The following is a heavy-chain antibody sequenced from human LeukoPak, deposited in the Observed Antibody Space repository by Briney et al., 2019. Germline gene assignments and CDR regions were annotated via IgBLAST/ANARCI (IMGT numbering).Heavy chain of an antibody. V-gene: IGHV4-59*01. D-gene: IGHD5-12*01. J-gene: IGHJ4*02. CDR1: GCSIRSDY. CDR3: ARGGDSIRGFYGYEF. CDR2: ISYNGIT. Sequence: SETLSLTCSVSGCSIRSDYWSWIRQPPGKGLEWIGYISYNGITNYNPSLKSRLTMSVDTSKSQFSLKLSSLTAADTAVYYCARGGDSIRGFYGYEFWGQGTLVTVSS.